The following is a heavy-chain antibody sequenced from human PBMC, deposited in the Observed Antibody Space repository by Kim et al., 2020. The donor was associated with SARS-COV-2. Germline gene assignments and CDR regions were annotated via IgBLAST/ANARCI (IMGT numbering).Heavy chain of an antibody. D-gene: IGHD4-4*01. CDR1: GGTFSSYA. CDR2: IIPIFGTA. V-gene: IGHV1-69*13. J-gene: IGHJ6*02. CDR3: ASPKTTVTKSRGDYYYGMDV. Sequence: SVKVSCKASGGTFSSYAISWVRQAPGQGLEWMGGIIPIFGTANYAQKFQGRVTITADESTSTAYMELSSLRSEDTAVYYCASPKTTVTKSRGDYYYGMDVWGQGTTVTVSS.